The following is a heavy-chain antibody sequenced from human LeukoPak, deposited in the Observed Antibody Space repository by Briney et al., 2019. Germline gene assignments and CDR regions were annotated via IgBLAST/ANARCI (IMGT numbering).Heavy chain of an antibody. CDR3: ARVVNGYVDY. Sequence: GGSLRLSCAASGFTFSNTNMNWVRQAPGKGLKWVSFISASSNYIYYADSVKGRFTISRDNAQNSLYLQMNSLRAEDTAVYFCARVVNGYVDYWGQGTLVTVSS. V-gene: IGHV3-21*06. J-gene: IGHJ4*02. CDR1: GFTFSNTN. CDR2: ISASSNYI. D-gene: IGHD2-8*01.